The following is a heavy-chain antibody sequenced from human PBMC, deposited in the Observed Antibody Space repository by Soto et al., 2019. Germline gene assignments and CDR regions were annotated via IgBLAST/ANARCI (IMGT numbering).Heavy chain of an antibody. CDR1: GFTFSHYA. J-gene: IGHJ3*01. D-gene: IGHD3-16*01. CDR2: IFGSGAPT. CDR3: TREASSWGFGLDL. Sequence: EVQLLESGGGLVQPGGSLRLSCAASGFTFSHYAMSWVRQAPGKGLQWVSTIFGSGAPTHYADSVKGRFGISRDNSNNMLFLEMNSLKDEDTAVYYCTREASSWGFGLDLWGQGTRVAVSS. V-gene: IGHV3-23*01.